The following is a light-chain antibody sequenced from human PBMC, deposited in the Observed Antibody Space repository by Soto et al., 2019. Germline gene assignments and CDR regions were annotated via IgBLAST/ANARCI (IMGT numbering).Light chain of an antibody. J-gene: IGLJ1*01. CDR1: SSDVGGYNY. CDR2: DVT. Sequence: QSALTQPRSVSGSPGQSVTISCTGTSSDVGGYNYVSWYQQHPGKAPKLTIYDVTERPSGVPDRFSGSKSGNTASLTISGLQAEDEADYYCRSYAGSYSLYVFGSGTKVTV. V-gene: IGLV2-11*01. CDR3: RSYAGSYSLYV.